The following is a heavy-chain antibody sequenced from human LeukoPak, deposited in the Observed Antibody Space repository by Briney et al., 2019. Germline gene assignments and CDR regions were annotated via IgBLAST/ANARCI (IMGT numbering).Heavy chain of an antibody. J-gene: IGHJ5*02. CDR1: GGSISSYY. D-gene: IGHD2-8*01. V-gene: IGHV4-59*01. CDR2: IYYSGST. Sequence: SETLSLTCTVSGGSISSYYWSWIRQPPGKGLEWIGCIYYSGSTNYNPSLKSRVTLSVDTSKNQFSLKLSSVTAADTAVYYCARASYYWFNPWGQGTLVTVSS. CDR3: ARASYYWFNP.